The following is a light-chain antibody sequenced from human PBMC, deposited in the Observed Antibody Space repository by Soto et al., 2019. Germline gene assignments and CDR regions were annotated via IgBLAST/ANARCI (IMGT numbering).Light chain of an antibody. CDR2: AAS. Sequence: EIVLTQSRGTLSLSPGERAAVSCRAIQSVSSKFLAWYQQKPGQAPRLLIYAASNRATGIPDRFSGSGSGTDFTLTISSLEPEDFAVYYCQQRSNWPRATFGQGTRLEIK. CDR1: QSVSSKF. J-gene: IGKJ5*01. CDR3: QQRSNWPRAT. V-gene: IGKV3-11*01.